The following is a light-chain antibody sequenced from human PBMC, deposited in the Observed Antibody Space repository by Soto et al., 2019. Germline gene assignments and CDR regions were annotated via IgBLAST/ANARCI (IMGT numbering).Light chain of an antibody. V-gene: IGKV3-15*01. CDR1: QSFSDN. J-gene: IGKJ1*01. CDR3: QQYRSWPRT. CDR2: GAS. Sequence: EIVLTQSPATLSVSPGEGATLSCRASQSFSDNLAWYQQKPGQAPRLLIYGASTRATDMPGRFSGRGAGAEFTLTISSLQSEDFAVYYCQQYRSWPRTFGQGTKVDI.